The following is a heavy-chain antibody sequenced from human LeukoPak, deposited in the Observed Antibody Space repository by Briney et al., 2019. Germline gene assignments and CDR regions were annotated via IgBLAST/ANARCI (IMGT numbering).Heavy chain of an antibody. J-gene: IGHJ4*02. CDR3: AKDSRYSATRPTFDF. D-gene: IGHD3-9*01. V-gene: IGHV3-23*01. Sequence: PGGSLRRSCAASGFAFSSYAMTWVRQAPRKGLEWVSGISGPGGSTYYADSVKGRFTISRDNSRNRLFLQMNSLRGDDTAVYFCAKDSRYSATRPTFDFWGQGTLVTVSS. CDR1: GFAFSSYA. CDR2: ISGPGGST.